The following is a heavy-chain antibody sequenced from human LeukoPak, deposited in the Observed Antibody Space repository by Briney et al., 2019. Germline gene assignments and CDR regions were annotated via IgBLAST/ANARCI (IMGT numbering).Heavy chain of an antibody. D-gene: IGHD3-22*01. CDR1: GYTFTSYG. CDR3: ARGRHYYDSSGYYYGPLIDY. J-gene: IGHJ4*02. V-gene: IGHV1-8*01. Sequence: ASVKVSCKASGYTFTSYGINWVRQATGQGLEWMGWMNPNSGNTGYAQKFQGRVTMTRNTSISTAYMELSSLRSEDTAVYYCARGRHYYDSSGYYYGPLIDYWGQGTLATVSS. CDR2: MNPNSGNT.